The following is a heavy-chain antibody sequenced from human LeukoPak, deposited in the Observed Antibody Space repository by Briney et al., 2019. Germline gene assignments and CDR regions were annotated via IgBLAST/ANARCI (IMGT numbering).Heavy chain of an antibody. CDR2: ISGSGSST. CDR1: GFTFSSYA. D-gene: IGHD3-9*01. CDR3: AKAGYDILPGPWWGPHNWFDP. J-gene: IGHJ5*02. V-gene: IGHV3-23*01. Sequence: GGSLRLSCAASGFTFSSYAMSWVRQAPGKGLEWGSAISGSGSSTYYADSVKGRFTISRDNSKNTLYLQMNSLRAEDTAVYYCAKAGYDILPGPWWGPHNWFDPWGQGTLVTVSS.